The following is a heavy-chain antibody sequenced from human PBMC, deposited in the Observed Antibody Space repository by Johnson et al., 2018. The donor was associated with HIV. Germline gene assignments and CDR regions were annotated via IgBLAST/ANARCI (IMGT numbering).Heavy chain of an antibody. CDR1: GFTFSSYG. D-gene: IGHD6-19*01. Sequence: QVQLVESGGGVVQPGGSLRLSCAASGFTFSSYGMHWVRQAPGKGLEWVAVISYDGSNKYHADSGKGRFTISRDNSKNTLYLQMNSLRAEDTALYYCAKAPLGAVAGTGAFDIWGQGTMVTVSS. J-gene: IGHJ3*02. CDR2: ISYDGSNK. CDR3: AKAPLGAVAGTGAFDI. V-gene: IGHV3-30*18.